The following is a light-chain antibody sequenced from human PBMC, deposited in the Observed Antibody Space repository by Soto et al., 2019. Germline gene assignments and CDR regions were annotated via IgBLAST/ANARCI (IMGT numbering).Light chain of an antibody. CDR1: QTVERW. V-gene: IGKV1-5*01. Sequence: DIQMTQSPSTLPASVGDRVTISCRASQTVERWLAWYQQKPGKAPKLLISDVSSLERGVPSRFSGSGSATEFTLTISSLQPDDFATYYCQHYNRYGTFGQGTKVDIK. CDR2: DVS. J-gene: IGKJ1*01. CDR3: QHYNRYGT.